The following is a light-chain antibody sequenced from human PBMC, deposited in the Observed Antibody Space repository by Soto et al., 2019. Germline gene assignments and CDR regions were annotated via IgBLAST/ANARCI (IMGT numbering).Light chain of an antibody. CDR3: SSYAGSNTWV. Sequence: QSVLTQPHSVSGSPGQSVTISCTGTSSDVGNYNYVSWYQQHPGKAPKLMIYDVNKRPSGVPDRFSASKSGNTASLTISGLQAEDEADYYCSSYAGSNTWVFGGGTKLTVL. V-gene: IGLV2-11*01. CDR2: DVN. CDR1: SSDVGNYNY. J-gene: IGLJ3*02.